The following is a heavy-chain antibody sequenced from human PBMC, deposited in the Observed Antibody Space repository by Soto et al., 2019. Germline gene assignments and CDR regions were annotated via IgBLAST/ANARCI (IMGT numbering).Heavy chain of an antibody. J-gene: IGHJ6*02. V-gene: IGHV3-21*01. Sequence: GGSLRLSCAASGFTFSSYSMNWVRQAPGKGLEWVSSISSSSSYIYYADSVKGRFTISRDNAKNSLYLQMNSLRAEDTAVYYCARGTVTTHHHPIYYYYGMDVWGQGTTVTVSS. D-gene: IGHD4-4*01. CDR1: GFTFSSYS. CDR2: ISSSSSYI. CDR3: ARGTVTTHHHPIYYYYGMDV.